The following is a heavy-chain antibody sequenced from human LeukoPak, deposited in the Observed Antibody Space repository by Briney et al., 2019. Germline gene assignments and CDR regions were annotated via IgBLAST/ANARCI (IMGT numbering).Heavy chain of an antibody. CDR3: ARHDTAMVNLDP. D-gene: IGHD5-18*01. J-gene: IGHJ5*02. V-gene: IGHV5-51*01. CDR2: IYPGDSDT. Sequence: KPGESLKISCEGSGYSFTSYWTGWVRQMPGKGLEWMGIIYPGDSDTRYSPSFQGQATISADKSISTAYLQWSSLKASDTAMYYCARHDTAMVNLDPWGQGTLVTVSS. CDR1: GYSFTSYW.